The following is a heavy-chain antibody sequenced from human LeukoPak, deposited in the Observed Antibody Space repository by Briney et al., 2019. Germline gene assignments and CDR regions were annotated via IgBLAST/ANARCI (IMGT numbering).Heavy chain of an antibody. CDR2: ISSGGGNT. Sequence: PGGSVRLSCEASGFTFSSYAMSWIRQAPGKGLEWVSAISSGGGNTDYADSVKARFTISRDNSKNTVFLQMNSLRAEDTSVYYCANRISGSSSWGQGTLVTVSS. V-gene: IGHV3-23*01. CDR1: GFTFSSYA. J-gene: IGHJ5*02. CDR3: ANRISGSSS. D-gene: IGHD3-10*01.